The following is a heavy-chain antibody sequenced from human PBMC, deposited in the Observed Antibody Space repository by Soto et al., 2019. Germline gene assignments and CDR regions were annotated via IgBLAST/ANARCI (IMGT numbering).Heavy chain of an antibody. J-gene: IGHJ3*02. CDR2: ISAYNGNT. V-gene: IGHV1-18*04. D-gene: IGHD3-22*01. Sequence: ASVKVSCKASGYTFTSYGISWVRQAPGQGLEWMGWISAYNGNTNYAQKLQGRVTMTTDTSTSTAYMELRSLRSDGTAVYYCAVDYYDSSGWKLDAFDIWGQGXMVTV. CDR1: GYTFTSYG. CDR3: AVDYYDSSGWKLDAFDI.